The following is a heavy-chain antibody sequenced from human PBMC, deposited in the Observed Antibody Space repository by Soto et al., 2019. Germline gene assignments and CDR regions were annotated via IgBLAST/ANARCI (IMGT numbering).Heavy chain of an antibody. J-gene: IGHJ4*02. V-gene: IGHV3-23*01. CDR3: AKDVEGGSLFRGAFDY. Sequence: PGGSLRLSCVASRLTFTSYAMSWVRQAPGKGLEWVAAISASGGATIHADSVKGRLTISRDNSKNTLYLQMNSLRAEDTAVYYCAKDVEGGSLFRGAFDYWGQGTQVTVSS. CDR1: RLTFTSYA. CDR2: ISASGGAT. D-gene: IGHD1-26*01.